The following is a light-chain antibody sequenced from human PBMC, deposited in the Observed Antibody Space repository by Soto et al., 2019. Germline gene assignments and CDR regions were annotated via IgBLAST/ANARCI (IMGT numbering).Light chain of an antibody. V-gene: IGKV1-33*01. CDR1: QDISNY. CDR2: DAS. CDR3: QRYDHLPSFT. J-gene: IGKJ3*01. Sequence: DIQMTQSPSSLSASVGDRVTITYQASQDISNYLNWYQHKPGKAPKLLIYDASNLGTGVPSRFSGSGSGTDFTFTISSLQPDDIATYYCQRYDHLPSFTFGPGTRVDIK.